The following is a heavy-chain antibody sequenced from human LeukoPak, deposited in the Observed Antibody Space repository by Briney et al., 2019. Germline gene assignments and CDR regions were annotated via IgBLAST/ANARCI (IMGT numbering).Heavy chain of an antibody. CDR1: GFTVSSSY. CDR2: IYSDGST. V-gene: IGHV3-66*01. Sequence: LPGGSLRLSCATSGFTVSSSYLSWVRQAPGKGLEWVSVIYSDGSTYYADSVKGRFTISRDNSKNTLFLQMNSLRAEDTAVYYCARWVVATMFDYWGPGTLVTVSS. J-gene: IGHJ4*02. CDR3: ARWVVATMFDY. D-gene: IGHD5-12*01.